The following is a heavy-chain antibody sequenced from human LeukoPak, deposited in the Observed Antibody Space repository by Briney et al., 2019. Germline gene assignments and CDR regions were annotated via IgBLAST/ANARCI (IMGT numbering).Heavy chain of an antibody. D-gene: IGHD6-13*01. J-gene: IGHJ1*01. CDR3: ARGAYSSSWNCEH. Sequence: GGSLRLPCAASGFTFSSYTMNWVRQAPGKGLEWVSSITSSGSYIYYADSVKGRFTISRDNAKNSLYLQMNSPRVEDTAVYYCARGAYSSSWNCEHWGQGTLVTVSS. CDR2: ITSSGSYI. V-gene: IGHV3-21*01. CDR1: GFTFSSYT.